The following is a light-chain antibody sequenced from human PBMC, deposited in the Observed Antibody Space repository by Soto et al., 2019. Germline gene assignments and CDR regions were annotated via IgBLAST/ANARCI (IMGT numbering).Light chain of an antibody. V-gene: IGKV4-1*01. CDR1: QSVLYSSNNKNY. CDR2: WAS. Sequence: DIAMTQSPDSLAVPLGERATIHCKSSQSVLYSSNNKNYLAWYQQKPRQPPKLLIYWASTRESGVPDRFSGSGSGTDFTLTISSLQAEDVAVYYCQQYYSTPLTFGGGTKVEIK. J-gene: IGKJ4*01. CDR3: QQYYSTPLT.